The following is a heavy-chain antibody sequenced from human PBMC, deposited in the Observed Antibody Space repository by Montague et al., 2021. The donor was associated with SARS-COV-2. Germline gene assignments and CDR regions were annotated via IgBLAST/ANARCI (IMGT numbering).Heavy chain of an antibody. CDR2: IDWDDDK. Sequence: PALVKPTQTLTLTCTFSGFSLSTSGMCVSWIRQPPGKALEWLARIDWDDDKYYSTSLKTRLTISKDTSKNQVDLTMTNMDPVDTATYYCECELFYFDYWGQGNLVTVYS. CDR1: GFSLSTSGMC. J-gene: IGHJ4*02. V-gene: IGHV2-70*11. CDR3: ECELFYFDY. D-gene: IGHD1-26*01.